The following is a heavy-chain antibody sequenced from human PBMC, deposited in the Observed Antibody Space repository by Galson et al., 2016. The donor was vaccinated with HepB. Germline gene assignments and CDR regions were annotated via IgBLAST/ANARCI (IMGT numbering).Heavy chain of an antibody. Sequence: SVKVSCKASGYTFTRYGISWVRQAPGQGLEWMGWISGYNGNTNYAQNLQGRVTLTTDTSTSIAYMELRSLRSDDTAVYYCARGLMTTVTMSVDHWGQGTLVAVSS. CDR2: ISGYNGNT. CDR3: ARGLMTTVTMSVDH. D-gene: IGHD4-17*01. V-gene: IGHV1-18*01. J-gene: IGHJ4*02. CDR1: GYTFTRYG.